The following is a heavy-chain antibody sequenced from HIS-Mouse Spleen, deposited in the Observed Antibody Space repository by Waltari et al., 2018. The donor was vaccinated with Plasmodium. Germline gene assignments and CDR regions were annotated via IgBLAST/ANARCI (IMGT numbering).Heavy chain of an antibody. CDR3: ASSWYWYFDL. CDR1: GFTFGSYW. D-gene: IGHD6-13*01. J-gene: IGHJ2*01. CDR2: IKQDGSEK. Sequence: EVQLVESGGGLVQPGGSLRLSCAASGFTFGSYWMSWVRQAPGKGLEWVANIKQDGSEKYYVDSVKCRFTISRDNAKNSLYLQMNSLRAEDTAVYYCASSWYWYFDLWGRGTLVTVSS. V-gene: IGHV3-7*01.